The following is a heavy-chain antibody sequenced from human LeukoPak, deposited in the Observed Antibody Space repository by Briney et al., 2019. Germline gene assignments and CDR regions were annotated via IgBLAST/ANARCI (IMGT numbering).Heavy chain of an antibody. CDR2: ISYDGSNK. CDR3: AKSPPFGNPHLDY. J-gene: IGHJ4*01. CDR1: GFTFSSYA. D-gene: IGHD3-10*01. Sequence: GRSLRLSCAASGFTFSSYAMHWVRQAPGKGLEWVAVISYDGSNKYYADSVKGRFTISRDNSKNTLYLQMNSLRAEDTAVYYCAKSPPFGNPHLDYWGHGTLVTVSS. V-gene: IGHV3-30*18.